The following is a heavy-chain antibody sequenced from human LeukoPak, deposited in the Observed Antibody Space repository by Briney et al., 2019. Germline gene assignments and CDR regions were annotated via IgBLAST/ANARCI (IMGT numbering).Heavy chain of an antibody. J-gene: IGHJ3*02. V-gene: IGHV4-30-4*08. CDR1: GGSISSGDYY. CDR2: IYYSGST. D-gene: IGHD5-24*01. CDR3: ARDKEMATIGRAFDI. Sequence: PSETLSLTCTVSGGSISSGDYYWSWIRQPPGKGLEWIGYIYYSGSTYYNPSLKSRVTTSVDTSKNQFSLKLSSVTAADTAVYYCARDKEMATIGRAFDIWGQGTMVTVSS.